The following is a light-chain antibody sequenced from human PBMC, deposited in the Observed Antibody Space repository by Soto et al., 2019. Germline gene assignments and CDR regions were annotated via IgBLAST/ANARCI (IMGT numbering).Light chain of an antibody. V-gene: IGLV2-14*01. CDR1: SSDVGGYNY. CDR2: EVS. Sequence: QSALTQPASVSGSPGQSITISCTGTSSDVGGYNYVSWYQQHPGKAPKLMIYEVSNRPSGVSNRFSGSRSATSASLTITGLQAEDEADYYCQSYDRSLSGSFFGTGTKVTVL. CDR3: QSYDRSLSGSF. J-gene: IGLJ1*01.